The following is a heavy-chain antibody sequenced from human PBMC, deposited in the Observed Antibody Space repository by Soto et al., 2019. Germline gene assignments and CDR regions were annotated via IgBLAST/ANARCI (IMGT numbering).Heavy chain of an antibody. CDR3: ARDRYSSGWYGLDY. J-gene: IGHJ4*02. D-gene: IGHD6-19*01. CDR1: GYTFTSYG. Sequence: GASVKVSCKASGYTFTSYGISWVRQAPGQGLEWMGWISAYNGNTNYAQKLRGRVTMTTDTSTSTAYMELRSLRSDDTAVYYCARDRYSSGWYGLDYWGQGTLVTVSS. V-gene: IGHV1-18*04. CDR2: ISAYNGNT.